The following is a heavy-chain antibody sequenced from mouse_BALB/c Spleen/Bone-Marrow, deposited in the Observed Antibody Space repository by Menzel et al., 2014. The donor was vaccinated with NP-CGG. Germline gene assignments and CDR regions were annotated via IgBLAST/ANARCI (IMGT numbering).Heavy chain of an antibody. J-gene: IGHJ3*01. D-gene: IGHD2-4*01. Sequence: EVKLVESGPELMKPGASVKISCKASGYSFTSYYIHWVKQNHGKSLEWIGYIDPFNGVTIYNQKFKGKATLTADKSSSTAYMRLSSLTSEDSAVYYCARRVITTGPGFAYWGQGTLVTVSA. V-gene: IGHV1-28*01. CDR3: ARRVITTGPGFAY. CDR2: IDPFNGVT. CDR1: GYSFTSYY.